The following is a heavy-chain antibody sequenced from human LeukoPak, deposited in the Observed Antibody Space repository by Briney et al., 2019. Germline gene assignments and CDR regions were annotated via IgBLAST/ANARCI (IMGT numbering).Heavy chain of an antibody. CDR2: ISGSGSTT. J-gene: IGHJ4*02. Sequence: GGSLRLSCAGSGFTFSDYYMNWIRQAPGKGLEWVSYISGSGSTTYYADSVKGRFTISRDNAKKSLDLHMNSLRGEDTAVYYCARRRLDYYDSAGYYCDYWGQGTLVTVSS. CDR1: GFTFSDYY. V-gene: IGHV3-11*04. CDR3: ARRRLDYYDSAGYYCDY. D-gene: IGHD3-22*01.